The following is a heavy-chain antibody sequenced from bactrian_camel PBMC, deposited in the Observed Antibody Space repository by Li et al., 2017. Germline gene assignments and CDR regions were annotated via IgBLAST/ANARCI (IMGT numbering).Heavy chain of an antibody. D-gene: IGHD3*01. J-gene: IGHJ4*01. V-gene: IGHV3S53*01. CDR2: IGVPGTS. CDR1: GYTFCTCS. Sequence: HVQLVESGGGSVQAGGSLRLSCQGSGYTFCTCSMAWYHQPPGKERKLVARIGVPGTSTYADSVKGRFTISHDKAEQTVYLQMNSLKPEDTGTYYCNAVWYDLHDGPVDYWGQGTQVTVS. CDR3: NAVWYDLHDGPVDY.